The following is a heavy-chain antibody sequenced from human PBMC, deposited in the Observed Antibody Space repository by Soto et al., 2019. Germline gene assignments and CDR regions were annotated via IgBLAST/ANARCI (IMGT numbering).Heavy chain of an antibody. Sequence: QVQLQESGPGLVEPSQTLSLICSVSGASIVSGGYYWDWIRQLPRKGLEWLGYIHYSGGATYSPSYNPSLKSRITISVDTSKSQFSLKLTSVSAADTAMYYCARVTTYYQNSIGYKPFHPWGQGSLVTVSS. J-gene: IGHJ5*02. V-gene: IGHV4-31*03. D-gene: IGHD3-22*01. CDR2: IHYSGGATYSP. CDR3: ARVTTYYQNSIGYKPFHP. CDR1: GASIVSGGYY.